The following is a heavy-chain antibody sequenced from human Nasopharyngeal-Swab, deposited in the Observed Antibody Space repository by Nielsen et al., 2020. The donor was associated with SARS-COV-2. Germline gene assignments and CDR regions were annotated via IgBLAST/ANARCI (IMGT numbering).Heavy chain of an antibody. J-gene: IGHJ4*02. D-gene: IGHD2-21*02. CDR2: ISSSGDRT. CDR3: AKRIQDFYCFDY. CDR1: GFTFRPYV. V-gene: IGHV3-23*01. Sequence: GGSLRLSCAASGFTFRPYVMTWVRQAPGKGLEWVSVISSSGDRTYYADSVKGRFTTSRDNPKNTLYLQMNSLRAEDTAVYYCAKRIQDFYCFDYWGQGTLVTVSS.